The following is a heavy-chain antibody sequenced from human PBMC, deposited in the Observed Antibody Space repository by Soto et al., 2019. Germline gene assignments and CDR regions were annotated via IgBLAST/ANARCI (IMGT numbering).Heavy chain of an antibody. Sequence: SQTLSLTCAISGDSVSSNSAAWNWIRQSPSRGLEWLGRTYYRSKWYNDYAVSVKSRITINPDTSKNQFSLQLNSVTPEDTAVYYCAREVYSYAPGRYSSYSMDVSGQRTTVTVSS. CDR3: AREVYSYAPGRYSSYSMDV. J-gene: IGHJ6*02. CDR1: GDSVSSNSAA. D-gene: IGHD5-18*01. V-gene: IGHV6-1*01. CDR2: TYYRSKWYN.